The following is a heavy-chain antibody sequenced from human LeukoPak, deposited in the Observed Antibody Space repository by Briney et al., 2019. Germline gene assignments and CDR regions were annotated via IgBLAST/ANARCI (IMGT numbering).Heavy chain of an antibody. D-gene: IGHD3-3*01. CDR2: MNPNSGNT. J-gene: IGHJ6*03. V-gene: IGHV1-8*03. Sequence: GASVKVSCKASGYTFTSYGISWVRQAPGQGLEWMGWMNPNSGNTGYAQKFQGRVTITRNTSISTAYMELSSLRSEDTAVYYCARVGYDFWSGYYDYYYYYMDVWGKGTTVTVSS. CDR3: ARVGYDFWSGYYDYYYYYMDV. CDR1: GYTFTSYG.